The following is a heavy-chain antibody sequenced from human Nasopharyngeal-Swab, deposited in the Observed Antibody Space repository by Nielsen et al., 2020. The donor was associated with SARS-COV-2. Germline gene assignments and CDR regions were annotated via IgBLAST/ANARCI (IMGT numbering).Heavy chain of an antibody. D-gene: IGHD2-21*02. CDR3: AKETRCGGDCYYVDY. CDR2: IYSGGSST. Sequence: GGSLRLSCAASGFTFNSYAMSWVRQAPGKGLEWVSVIYSGGSSTYYADSVKGRFTISRDNSKNTLYLQMNGLRAEDTAIYFCAKETRCGGDCYYVDYWGQGTLVTVSS. CDR1: GFTFNSYA. J-gene: IGHJ4*02. V-gene: IGHV3-23*03.